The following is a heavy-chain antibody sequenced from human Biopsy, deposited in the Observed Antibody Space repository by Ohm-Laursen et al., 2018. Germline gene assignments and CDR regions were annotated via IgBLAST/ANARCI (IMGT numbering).Heavy chain of an antibody. CDR2: IYQSGGT. CDR1: GGSFRGYY. CDR3: VRGVDYYDPCHYYALDV. Sequence: SETLSLTCAVYGGSFRGYYWSWIRQPPGKGLEWIGEIYQSGGTNYKPSLKSRVTISVDMSKNQFSLKLTSVTAADTAVYYCVRGVDYYDPCHYYALDVWGQGTTVTVSS. D-gene: IGHD3-22*01. V-gene: IGHV4-34*01. J-gene: IGHJ6*02.